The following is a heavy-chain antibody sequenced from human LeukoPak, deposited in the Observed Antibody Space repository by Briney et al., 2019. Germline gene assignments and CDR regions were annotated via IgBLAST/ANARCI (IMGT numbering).Heavy chain of an antibody. CDR2: ISGSGGST. CDR3: AKVKGLSRDYGDYGDYYYGMDV. CDR1: GFTFSSYA. J-gene: IGHJ6*02. D-gene: IGHD4-17*01. V-gene: IGHV3-23*01. Sequence: GGSLRLSCAASGFTFSSYAMSWVRQAPGKGLEWVSAISGSGGSTYYADSVKGRFTISRDNSKNTLYLQMNSLRAEDTAVYYCAKVKGLSRDYGDYGDYYYGMDVWGQGTTVTVSS.